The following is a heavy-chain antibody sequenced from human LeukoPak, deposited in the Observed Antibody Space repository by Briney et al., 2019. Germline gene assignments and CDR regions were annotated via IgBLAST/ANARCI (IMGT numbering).Heavy chain of an antibody. CDR3: TRFTIVGVVDAFDI. CDR2: IRSKVYGGTT. J-gene: IGHJ3*02. CDR1: GFSFGTYG. D-gene: IGHD3-3*01. V-gene: IGHV3-49*04. Sequence: GGSLRLSCAASGFSFGTYGMSWVRQAPGKGLEWVGFIRSKVYGGTTEYAASVKVRFTISRDDSKSIAYLQMTSLKTEDAGVYYCTRFTIVGVVDAFDIWGQGTMVTVSS.